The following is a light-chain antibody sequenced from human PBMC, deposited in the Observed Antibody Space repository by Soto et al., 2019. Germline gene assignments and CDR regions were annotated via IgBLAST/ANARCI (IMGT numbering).Light chain of an antibody. Sequence: EIQMTQSPSTLPASVGDRVNITCRASQSISSYLNWYQQKPGKAPNLLIYAASSLQGGVPSRFTGSGSGTDFTLTITRVQPEDFATCFCQQSYNSHITFGQGKRLEIK. J-gene: IGKJ5*01. CDR1: QSISSY. V-gene: IGKV1-39*01. CDR3: QQSYNSHIT. CDR2: AAS.